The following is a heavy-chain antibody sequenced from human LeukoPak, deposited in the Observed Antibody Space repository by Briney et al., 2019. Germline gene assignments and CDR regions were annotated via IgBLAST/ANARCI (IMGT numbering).Heavy chain of an antibody. J-gene: IGHJ1*01. CDR2: IIPPSGTA. CDR1: GGPYRYA. Sequence: GASVKVSCKASGGPYRYAITWVRQGPGQGLEWMGGIIPPSGTANYAQKFQGRVTISKDDSTSTTYMELSSPRSEDTAVYYCTTYGANVAEYFEHWGQGTLVGVSS. D-gene: IGHD4/OR15-4a*01. CDR3: TTYGANVAEYFEH. V-gene: IGHV1-69*05.